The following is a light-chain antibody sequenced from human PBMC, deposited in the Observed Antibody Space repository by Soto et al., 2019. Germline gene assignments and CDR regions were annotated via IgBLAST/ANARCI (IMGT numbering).Light chain of an antibody. Sequence: QSALTQPASVSGSPGQSITISCTGTSSDVGSYNLVSWYQQHPGKAPKLLIYDVSNRPSGGSTRFSGSKSGNTASLTISGLQAEDEADYYCTSYATGSAYVFGPGTKVTVL. J-gene: IGLJ1*01. CDR3: TSYATGSAYV. V-gene: IGLV2-14*02. CDR2: DVS. CDR1: SSDVGSYNL.